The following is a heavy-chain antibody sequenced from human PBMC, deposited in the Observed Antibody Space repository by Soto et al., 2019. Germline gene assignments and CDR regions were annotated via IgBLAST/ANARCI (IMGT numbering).Heavy chain of an antibody. D-gene: IGHD1-26*01. V-gene: IGHV4-61*01. CDR2: IPHTGDT. CDR1: DASVWSDSYF. Sequence: KPSETLSLTCTVSDASVWSDSYFWTWIRQPPGKGLEWIAYIPHTGDTNYNPSLKSRVTISIDTSRNQFSLTVTSVTAADTAVYFCARIVVGVTVDLWGQGSLVTVSS. J-gene: IGHJ4*02. CDR3: ARIVVGVTVDL.